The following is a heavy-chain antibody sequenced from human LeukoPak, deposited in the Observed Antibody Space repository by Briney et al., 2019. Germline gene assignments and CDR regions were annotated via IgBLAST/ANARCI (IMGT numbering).Heavy chain of an antibody. CDR3: AKDRTKTYYYDSSGYYPLYYFDY. CDR1: GFTFSSYA. Sequence: PGGSLRLSCAASGFTFSSYAMSWVRQAPGKGLEWVSAISGSGGSTYYADSVKGRFTISRDNSKNTLYLQMNSLRAADTTVYYCAKDRTKTYYYDSSGYYPLYYFDYWGQGTLVTVSS. D-gene: IGHD3-22*01. J-gene: IGHJ4*02. CDR2: ISGSGGST. V-gene: IGHV3-23*01.